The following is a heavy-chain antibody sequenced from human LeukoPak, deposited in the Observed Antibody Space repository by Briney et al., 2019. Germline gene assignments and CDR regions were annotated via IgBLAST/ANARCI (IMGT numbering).Heavy chain of an antibody. V-gene: IGHV4-61*01. CDR3: ARGRTSNYYGSGSYSYAFDI. J-gene: IGHJ3*02. CDR1: GGSITSSSYY. CDR2: IYYSGST. D-gene: IGHD3-10*01. Sequence: SETLSLTCTVSGGSITSSSYYWSWIRQPPGKGLEWIGYIYYSGSTNYNPSLKSRVTISVDTSKNQFSLKLSSVTAADTAVYYCARGRTSNYYGSGSYSYAFDIWGQGTMVTVSS.